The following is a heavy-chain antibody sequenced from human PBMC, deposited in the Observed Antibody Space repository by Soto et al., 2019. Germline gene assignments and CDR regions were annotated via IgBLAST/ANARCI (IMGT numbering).Heavy chain of an antibody. CDR1: GYTFTSYD. CDR3: ARGRGTTIFGVVIKGPYGMDV. CDR2: MNPNSGNT. Sequence: GASVKVSCKASGYTFTSYDINWVRQATGQGLEWMGWMNPNSGNTGYAQKFQGIVTMTRNTSISTAYMELSSLRSEDTAVYYCARGRGTTIFGVVIKGPYGMDVWGQGTTVTVSS. D-gene: IGHD3-3*01. V-gene: IGHV1-8*01. J-gene: IGHJ6*02.